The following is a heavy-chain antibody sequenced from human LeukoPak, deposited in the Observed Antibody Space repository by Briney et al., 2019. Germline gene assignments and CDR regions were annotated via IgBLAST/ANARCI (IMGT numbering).Heavy chain of an antibody. J-gene: IGHJ4*02. CDR1: GGSFSGYY. V-gene: IGHV4-34*01. D-gene: IGHD3-3*01. Sequence: SATLSLTCAVSGGSFSGYYWSWIRQPPGKGLEWIGEINHSGSTNYNPSLQSRVTISVDTSKNQFSLKLSSVTAADTAVYYCARGRVNTIFGVVSGPHYFDYWGQGTLVTVSS. CDR3: ARGRVNTIFGVVSGPHYFDY. CDR2: INHSGST.